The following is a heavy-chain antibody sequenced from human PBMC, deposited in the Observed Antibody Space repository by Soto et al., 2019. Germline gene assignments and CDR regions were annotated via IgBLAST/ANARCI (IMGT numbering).Heavy chain of an antibody. D-gene: IGHD6-19*01. V-gene: IGHV2-5*01. J-gene: IGHJ1*01. CDR3: AHRLAVVPTIPEYYQH. CDR1: GFSLSTSGVG. CDR2: IYWNDDK. Sequence: SGPTLVNHTQTLTLTGTFSGFSLSTSGVGVGWIRQPPGKALEWLAVIYWNDDKRYSPSLKSRLTITKDTSKNQVVLTMTNMDPVDTATYSCAHRLAVVPTIPEYYQHWGQGTLVTVSS.